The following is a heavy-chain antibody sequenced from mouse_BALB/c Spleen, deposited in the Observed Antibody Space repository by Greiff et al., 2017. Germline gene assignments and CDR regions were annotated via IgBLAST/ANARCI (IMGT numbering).Heavy chain of an antibody. CDR3: ARITTARDY. CDR2: INPGSGGT. D-gene: IGHD1-2*01. J-gene: IGHJ2*01. Sequence: VQLQQSGAELVRPGTSVKVSCKASGYAFTNYLIEWVKQRPGQGLEWIGVINPGSGGTNYNEKFKGKATLTADKSSSTAYMQLSSLTSDDSAVYFCARITTARDYWGQGTTLTVSS. V-gene: IGHV1-54*01. CDR1: GYAFTNYL.